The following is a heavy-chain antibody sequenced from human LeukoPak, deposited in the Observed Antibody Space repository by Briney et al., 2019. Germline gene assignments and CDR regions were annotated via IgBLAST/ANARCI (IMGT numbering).Heavy chain of an antibody. D-gene: IGHD6-19*01. J-gene: IGHJ2*01. CDR2: ISARNNQT. V-gene: IGHV1-18*01. CDR1: GYTFTNYG. Sequence: ASVKVSCKASGYTFTNYGINWVRQAPGQGLKWMGWISARNNQTKYAQSFQDRITMTIEKATSTVYMELRSLRLDDTAIYYCARVDDLGSGWARSFDLWGRGTLVTVSA. CDR3: ARVDDLGSGWARSFDL.